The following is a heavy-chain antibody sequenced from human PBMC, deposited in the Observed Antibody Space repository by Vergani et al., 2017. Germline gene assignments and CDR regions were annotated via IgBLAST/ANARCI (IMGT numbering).Heavy chain of an antibody. CDR2: IIPIFGTA. V-gene: IGHV1-69*01. CDR3: ASYFYDFQDNSGFDP. J-gene: IGHJ5*02. Sequence: QVQLVQSGAEVKKPGSSVKVSCKASGGTFSSYAISWVRQAPGQGLEWMGGIIPIFGTANYAQKFQGRVTINADASTSTAYMELSSLRSEDTAVYYCASYFYDFQDNSGFDPWGQGTLVTVSS. D-gene: IGHD3-22*01. CDR1: GGTFSSYA.